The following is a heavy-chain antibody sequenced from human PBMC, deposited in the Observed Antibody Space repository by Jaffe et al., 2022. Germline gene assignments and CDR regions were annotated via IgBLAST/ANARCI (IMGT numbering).Heavy chain of an antibody. CDR3: ARGLYYYDSSRDDAFDI. CDR1: GGSISSGSYY. J-gene: IGHJ3*02. Sequence: QVQLQESGPGLVKPSQTLSLTCTVSGGSISSGSYYWSWIRQPAGKGLEWIGRIYTSGSTNYNPSLKSRVTISVDTSKNQFSLKLSSVTAADTAVYYCARGLYYYDSSRDDAFDIWGQGTMVTVSS. CDR2: IYTSGST. V-gene: IGHV4-61*02. D-gene: IGHD3-22*01.